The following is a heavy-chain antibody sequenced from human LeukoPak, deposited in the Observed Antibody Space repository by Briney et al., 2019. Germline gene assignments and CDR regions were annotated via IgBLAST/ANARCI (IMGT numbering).Heavy chain of an antibody. V-gene: IGHV3-23*01. CDR1: GFTFSNYA. J-gene: IGHJ4*02. CDR2: ISGSGGST. D-gene: IGHD4-11*01. Sequence: GGSLRLSCAASGFTFSNYAMSWVRQAPGKGLEWVSAISGSGGSTYYADSVKGRFTISRDNSKNTLYLQMNSLRAEDTAVYYCAKSLLTVTISYYFDYWGQGTLVTVSS. CDR3: AKSLLTVTISYYFDY.